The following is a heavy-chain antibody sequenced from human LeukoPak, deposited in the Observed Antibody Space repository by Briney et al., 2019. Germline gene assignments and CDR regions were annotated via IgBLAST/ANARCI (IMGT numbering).Heavy chain of an antibody. D-gene: IGHD3-10*01. V-gene: IGHV4-59*01. CDR1: GGSINSFY. CDR3: ARDQGSGSLY. J-gene: IGHJ4*02. CDR2: IYYSGST. Sequence: SETLSLTCTVSGGSINSFYWSWIRQPPGKGLEWIGYIYYSGSTNYNPSLKSRVTISVDTSKNQFSLKLSSVTAAGTAVYYCARDQGSGSLYWGQGTLVTVSS.